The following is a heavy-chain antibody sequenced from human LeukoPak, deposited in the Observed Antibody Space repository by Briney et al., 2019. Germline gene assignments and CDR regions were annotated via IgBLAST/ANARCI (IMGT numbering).Heavy chain of an antibody. J-gene: IGHJ6*03. D-gene: IGHD3-3*01. CDR1: GFAFSNYA. Sequence: GGSLRLSCAASGFAFSNYAVSWVRQAPGKGLEWVSAMSGSGYYTYYLESVKGRFTISRDNSKNTLYLHMNSLRADDTAVYYCAKMEGQRLYDYCMDVWGRGTTVTVSS. CDR2: MSGSGYYT. V-gene: IGHV3-23*01. CDR3: AKMEGQRLYDYCMDV.